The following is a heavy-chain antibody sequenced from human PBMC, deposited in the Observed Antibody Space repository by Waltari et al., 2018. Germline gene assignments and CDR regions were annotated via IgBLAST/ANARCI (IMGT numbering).Heavy chain of an antibody. CDR2: IWFDGSDK. Sequence: QVNMVESGGGVVQAGGSLRLSCAPPGFTFSTFGMPLVRQAPGKGLEWVALIWFDGSDKFYADSVRGRFTISRDNSARTLYLDMDSLRLDDTAMYYCAKDAFGNTYLDFWGQGTLVTVSS. J-gene: IGHJ4*02. D-gene: IGHD2-2*02. CDR3: AKDAFGNTYLDF. CDR1: GFTFSTFG. V-gene: IGHV3-30*02.